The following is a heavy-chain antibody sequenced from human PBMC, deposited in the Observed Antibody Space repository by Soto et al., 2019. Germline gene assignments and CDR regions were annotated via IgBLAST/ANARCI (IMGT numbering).Heavy chain of an antibody. CDR3: ARLLAIFGVVIRMDV. CDR2: IYSSGST. V-gene: IGHV4-39*01. D-gene: IGHD3-3*01. Sequence: SETLSLTCTVSGGSISSFSYDWGWIRQPPGKGLEWIGTIYSSGSTYYNPSLKSRVTISVDTSKNQFSLKLTSVTAADTAVYYCARLLAIFGVVIRMDVWGQGTTVT. CDR1: GGSISSFSYD. J-gene: IGHJ6*02.